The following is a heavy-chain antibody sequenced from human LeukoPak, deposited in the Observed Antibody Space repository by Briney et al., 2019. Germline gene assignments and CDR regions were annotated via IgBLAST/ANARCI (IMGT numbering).Heavy chain of an antibody. D-gene: IGHD3-22*01. CDR2: IIPIFGTA. Sequence: SVKVSCKASGGTFGSYAISWVRQAPGQGLEWMGRIIPIFGTANYAQKFQGRVTITTDESTSTAYMELSSLRSEDTAVYYCARGHYYYDSSGYYDPTDAFDIWGQGTMVTVSS. V-gene: IGHV1-69*05. CDR3: ARGHYYYDSSGYYDPTDAFDI. J-gene: IGHJ3*02. CDR1: GGTFGSYA.